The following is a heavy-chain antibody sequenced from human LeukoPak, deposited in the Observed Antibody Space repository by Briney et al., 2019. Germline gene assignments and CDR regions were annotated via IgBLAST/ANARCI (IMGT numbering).Heavy chain of an antibody. J-gene: IGHJ3*02. V-gene: IGHV3-30*02. CDR3: SGSYFEYDAFDI. CDR2: IWYDGSNK. D-gene: IGHD1-26*01. CDR1: GFTFSSYG. Sequence: PGGSLRLSCAASGFTFSSYGMHWVRQAPGKGLEWVAVIWYDGSNKYYADSVKGRFTISRDNSKNTLYLQMNSLRAEDTAVYYSSGSYFEYDAFDIWGQGTMVTVSS.